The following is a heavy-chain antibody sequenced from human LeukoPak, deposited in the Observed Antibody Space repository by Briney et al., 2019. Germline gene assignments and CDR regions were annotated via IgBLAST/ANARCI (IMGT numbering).Heavy chain of an antibody. CDR2: IDRDGTIT. V-gene: IGHV3-74*01. CDR3: AAETSAWSAFDI. Sequence: PGGSLRLSCATSGLTFSRHWMFWVRQGPGKGLVWVSQIDRDGTITSHADSVKGRFTISRDNAKNTVYLQMNSLRAEDTAVYYCAAETSAWSAFDIWGQGTMVTVSS. CDR1: GLTFSRHW. D-gene: IGHD6-19*01. J-gene: IGHJ3*02.